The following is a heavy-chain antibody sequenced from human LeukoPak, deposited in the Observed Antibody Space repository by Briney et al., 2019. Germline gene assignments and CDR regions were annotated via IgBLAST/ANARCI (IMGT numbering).Heavy chain of an antibody. CDR3: AQVCYAILTSSYPFDY. Sequence: PGGSLRLSCAASGFTFSRYAMSWVRQAPGEGLEWVSTISGSGGSTYYADSVKGRFTISRDNSKSTLYLQMNTLRAEATAIYYCAQVCYAILTSSYPFDYWGQGTLVTVSS. D-gene: IGHD3-9*01. J-gene: IGHJ4*02. CDR1: GFTFSRYA. CDR2: ISGSGGST. V-gene: IGHV3-23*01.